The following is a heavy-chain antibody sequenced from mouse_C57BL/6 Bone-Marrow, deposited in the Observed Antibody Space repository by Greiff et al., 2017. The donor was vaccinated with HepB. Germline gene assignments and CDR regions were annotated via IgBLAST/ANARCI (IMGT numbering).Heavy chain of an antibody. D-gene: IGHD2-4*01. CDR1: GYTFTSYW. Sequence: QVQLQQPGAELVKPGASVKLSCKASGYTFTSYWMHWVKQRPGQGLEWIGMIHPNSGSTNYNEKFKSKATLTVDKSSSTAYMQLSSLTSDDSAVYYCARYPYYYDYDASFAYWGQGTLVTVSA. J-gene: IGHJ3*01. CDR2: IHPNSGST. CDR3: ARYPYYYDYDASFAY. V-gene: IGHV1-64*01.